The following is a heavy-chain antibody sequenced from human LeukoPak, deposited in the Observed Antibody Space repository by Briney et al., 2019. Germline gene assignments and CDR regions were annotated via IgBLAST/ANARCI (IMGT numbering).Heavy chain of an antibody. J-gene: IGHJ1*01. V-gene: IGHV4-4*07. CDR3: ARFYGSSWDGGNFQH. Sequence: PSETLSLTCTVSGGSITGYYWSWIRQPAGKGLEWIGHLYTNGSTNYNPSLKSRVTMSGDTSKNQFSLKLTSVTAADTAVYYCARFYGSSWDGGNFQHWGQGTLVTVSS. CDR2: LYTNGST. D-gene: IGHD6-13*01. CDR1: GGSITGYY.